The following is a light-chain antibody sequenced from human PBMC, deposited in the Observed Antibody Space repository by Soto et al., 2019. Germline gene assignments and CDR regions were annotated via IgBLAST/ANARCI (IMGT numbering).Light chain of an antibody. CDR1: QSLNTD. J-gene: IGKJ5*01. CDR3: QQYKSWPPIT. CDR2: GAS. V-gene: IGKV3-15*01. Sequence: EILMTQSPPSLSVSPGETATLSCRASQSLNTDLAWYQQKPGQAPRLLLYGASTRATGISTRFSGGGSGTEFTLTISGLQSEDSAIYYCQQYKSWPPITFGQGTRLEIK.